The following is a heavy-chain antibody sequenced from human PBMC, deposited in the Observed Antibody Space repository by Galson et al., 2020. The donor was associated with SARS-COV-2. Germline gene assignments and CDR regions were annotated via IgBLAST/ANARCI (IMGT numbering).Heavy chain of an antibody. J-gene: IGHJ4*02. Sequence: GESLKISCAASGLTFSRYGMHWVRQAPGKGLEWVSSTSTSGRTIHYANSVKGRFTISRDNAKNSLYLQMNSLRAEDTAVYYCVRDPGYCSDTSCYGSVLDYWGQGTLVTVSS. CDR3: VRDPGYCSDTSCYGSVLDY. CDR1: GLTFSRYG. D-gene: IGHD2-2*01. CDR2: TSTSGRTI. V-gene: IGHV3-48*04.